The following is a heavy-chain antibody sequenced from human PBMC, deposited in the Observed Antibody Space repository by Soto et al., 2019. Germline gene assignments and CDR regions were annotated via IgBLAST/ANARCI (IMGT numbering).Heavy chain of an antibody. CDR3: ARNWYYYDSSGYYPDNNPYCYYGMDV. CDR1: GGAFSSSS. D-gene: IGHD3-22*01. Sequence: GAPVKVSWEASGGAFSSSSICWVRQAPGQGLEWMGGIIRIFGTANYAQKFQGRVTITADESTSTAYMALSSLRSEDTAVYYCARNWYYYDSSGYYPDNNPYCYYGMDVWGQGTTVTVSS. J-gene: IGHJ6*02. V-gene: IGHV1-69*01. CDR2: IIRIFGTA.